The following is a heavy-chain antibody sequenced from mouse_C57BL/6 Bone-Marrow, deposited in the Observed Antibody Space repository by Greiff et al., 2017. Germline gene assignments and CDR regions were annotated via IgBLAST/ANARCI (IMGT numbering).Heavy chain of an antibody. Sequence: QVQLQQSGAELARPGASVKLSCKASGYTFTSYGISWVKQRTGQGLEWIGESYPRSGNTYYNEKFKGKATLTADKSSSTAYMELRSLTSEDSAVYFCATAQATPHFDYWGQGTTLTVSS. CDR3: ATAQATPHFDY. D-gene: IGHD3-2*02. J-gene: IGHJ2*01. CDR1: GYTFTSYG. V-gene: IGHV1-81*01. CDR2: SYPRSGNT.